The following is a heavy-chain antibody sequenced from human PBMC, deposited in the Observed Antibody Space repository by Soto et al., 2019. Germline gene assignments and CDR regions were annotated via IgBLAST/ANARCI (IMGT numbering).Heavy chain of an antibody. CDR2: IMPVFPTP. J-gene: IGHJ6*01. Sequence: QVQLVQSGAEVKKPGSSVKVSCKTSGGTFRTSAISWVRQAPGQGLEWMGGIMPVFPTPDYAQKFQGRVTITADESTGKAYMELSSLRSDDTAVYYCARDKDRQQLGGNYYYIMDVWGQGTTVTVSS. CDR3: ARDKDRQQLGGNYYYIMDV. V-gene: IGHV1-69*12. D-gene: IGHD3-3*02. CDR1: GGTFRTSA.